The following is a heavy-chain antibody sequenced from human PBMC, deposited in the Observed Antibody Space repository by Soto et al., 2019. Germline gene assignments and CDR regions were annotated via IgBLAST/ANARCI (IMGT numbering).Heavy chain of an antibody. J-gene: IGHJ6*02. CDR2: FSGSAGST. CDR1: GFTFSRYA. Sequence: GSLRLSCAASGFTFSRYAKSWVRQAPGKGLERGSAFSGSAGSTYYADSVKGRFTISRDNSKNTLYLQMNSLSAEDTAVYYCAKSPGNSYYYGMDVWGQGTTVTVSS. V-gene: IGHV3-23*01. CDR3: AKSPGNSYYYGMDV.